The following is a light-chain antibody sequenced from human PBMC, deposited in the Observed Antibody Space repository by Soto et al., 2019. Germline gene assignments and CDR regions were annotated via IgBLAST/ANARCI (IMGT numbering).Light chain of an antibody. Sequence: EIVLTQSPGTLSLSPGERATLSCRASQSVSSSYLAWYQQKPGQAPRLLIYGASSRATGIPDRFSGSGSGRDFTLTVSRLEAEDFAVYYCQQYVSAPWTLGQGTKVEIK. J-gene: IGKJ1*01. CDR3: QQYVSAPWT. CDR1: QSVSSSY. V-gene: IGKV3-20*01. CDR2: GAS.